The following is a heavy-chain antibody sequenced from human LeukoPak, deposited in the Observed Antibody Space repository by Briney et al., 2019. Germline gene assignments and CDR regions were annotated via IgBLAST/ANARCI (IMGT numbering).Heavy chain of an antibody. V-gene: IGHV1-46*01. CDR2: INPSGGST. J-gene: IGHJ4*02. CDR1: GYTFTSYY. D-gene: IGHD5-24*01. Sequence: ASVKVSCKASGYTFTSYYMHWVRQAPGQGLEWMGIINPSGGSTSYAQKFQGRVTMTRDTSTSTAYMELSSLRSEDTAVYYCALNQGGYNYYFDYWGQGTLVTVSS. CDR3: ALNQGGYNYYFDY.